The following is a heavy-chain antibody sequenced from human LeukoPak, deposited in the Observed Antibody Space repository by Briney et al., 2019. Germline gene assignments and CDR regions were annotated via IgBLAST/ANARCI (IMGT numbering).Heavy chain of an antibody. D-gene: IGHD6-19*01. CDR1: DGSISSYY. Sequence: PSETLSLTCTVSDGSISSYYWSWIRQPPGKGLEWIGYIYYSGSTKYNPSLKSRVTISVDTSKNQFSLKLSSVTAADTAVYYCARGHYSSGCRLDYWGQGTLVTVSS. J-gene: IGHJ4*02. CDR3: ARGHYSSGCRLDY. V-gene: IGHV4-59*01. CDR2: IYYSGST.